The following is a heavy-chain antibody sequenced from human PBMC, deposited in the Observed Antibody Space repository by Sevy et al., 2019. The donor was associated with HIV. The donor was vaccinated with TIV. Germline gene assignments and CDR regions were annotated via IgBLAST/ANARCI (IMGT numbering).Heavy chain of an antibody. J-gene: IGHJ4*02. CDR2: IYQDGSQE. CDR3: TRELWPGDY. D-gene: IGHD2-21*01. Sequence: GGSLRLSCAASGFSFSDYYMGWVRQAPGKELEWVTNIYQDGSQENYVDSVKGRFTISRDNAKNSVYLQMNSLRVDDTGIYYCTRELWPGDYWGQGTLVTVSS. CDR1: GFSFSDYY. V-gene: IGHV3-7*01.